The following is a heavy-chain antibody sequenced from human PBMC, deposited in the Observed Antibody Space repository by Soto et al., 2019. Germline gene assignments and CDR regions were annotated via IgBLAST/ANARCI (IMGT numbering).Heavy chain of an antibody. Sequence: ASVKVSCKVSGYTLTELSMHWVRQAPGKGLEWMGGFDPEDGETIYAQKFQGRVTMTEDTSTDTAYMELSSLRSEDTAVYYCATHARYDSSGYYYLGAFVIRGQGPMLTVSS. J-gene: IGHJ3*02. CDR3: ATHARYDSSGYYYLGAFVI. CDR2: FDPEDGET. CDR1: GYTLTELS. D-gene: IGHD3-22*01. V-gene: IGHV1-24*01.